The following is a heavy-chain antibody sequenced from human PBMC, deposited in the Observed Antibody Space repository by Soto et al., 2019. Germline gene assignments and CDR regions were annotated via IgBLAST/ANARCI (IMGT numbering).Heavy chain of an antibody. CDR2: IWNDESNI. CDR1: GFTFNSYG. D-gene: IGHD1-1*01. Sequence: QVQLVESGGGVVQPGRSLRLSCATSGFTFNSYGMHWVRQAPGKGLEWVAVIWNDESNIYYADSVKGRFTISRDNANNTLYLQMNGLRAEDTAVYYSVRCDSERIAEFDHWGQGTLDTVSS. V-gene: IGHV3-33*01. J-gene: IGHJ4*02. CDR3: VRCDSERIAEFDH.